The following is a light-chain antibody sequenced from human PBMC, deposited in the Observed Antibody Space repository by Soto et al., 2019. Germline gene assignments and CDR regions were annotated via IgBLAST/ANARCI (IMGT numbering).Light chain of an antibody. V-gene: IGLV2-18*02. J-gene: IGLJ1*01. CDR1: SSDVGSYDF. Sequence: QSVVIQPPSVSGSPGQSVTISCTGTSSDVGSYDFVSWYQQHPGTVPKPMIYNVNTQPSGVPDRFSGSKSGNTASLTISGLQAEYEADYYCSSYTTSITPQIAFGTGTKVTV. CDR2: NVN. CDR3: SSYTTSITPQIA.